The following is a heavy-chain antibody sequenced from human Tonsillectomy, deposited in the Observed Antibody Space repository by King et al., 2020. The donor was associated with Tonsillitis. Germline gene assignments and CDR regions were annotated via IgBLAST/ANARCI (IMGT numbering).Heavy chain of an antibody. Sequence: VQLVESGGGLVQPGGSLRLSCTASGLSFNNYAMTWVRQAPGKGPEWVSTLSGTVHPTYYADSVRGRFTISRDNSKNTLYLQMNSLRAEDTAVYYCVKDSDGSGSYAFDNWGQGTLVTVSS. CDR2: LSGTVHPT. CDR3: VKDSDGSGSYAFDN. V-gene: IGHV3-23*04. D-gene: IGHD3-10*01. J-gene: IGHJ4*02. CDR1: GLSFNNYA.